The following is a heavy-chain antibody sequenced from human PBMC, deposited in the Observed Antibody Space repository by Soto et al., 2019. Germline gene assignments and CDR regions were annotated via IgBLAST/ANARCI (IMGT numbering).Heavy chain of an antibody. J-gene: IGHJ5*02. CDR1: GFTFSDYY. Sequence: PGGSLRLSCAASGFTFSDYYMSWIRQAPGKGLEWVSYISSSSSYTNYADSVKGRFTISRDNAKNSLYLQMNSLRAEDTAVYYCAGPPVLGFRESSFDPWRQGTLVTVSS. CDR3: AGPPVLGFRESSFDP. V-gene: IGHV3-11*03. CDR2: ISSSSSYT. D-gene: IGHD3-10*01.